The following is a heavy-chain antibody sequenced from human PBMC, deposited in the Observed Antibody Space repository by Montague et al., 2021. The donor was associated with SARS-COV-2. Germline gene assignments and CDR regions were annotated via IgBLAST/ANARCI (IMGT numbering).Heavy chain of an antibody. CDR1: GGSISSSNYY. J-gene: IGHJ4*02. D-gene: IGHD6-19*01. CDR2: IYYSGTT. Sequence: SETLSLTCTVSGGSISSSNYYWGWLRQPPGQGLEWIGSIYYSGTTYSNPSLQSRVTISVDTSKKQFSLKLISVTAADTAVYSCARETYTSGWFQQFDYWGQGTLVTVSS. V-gene: IGHV4-39*01. CDR3: ARETYTSGWFQQFDY.